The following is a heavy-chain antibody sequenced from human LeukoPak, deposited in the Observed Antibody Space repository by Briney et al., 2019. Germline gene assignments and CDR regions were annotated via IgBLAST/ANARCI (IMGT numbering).Heavy chain of an antibody. CDR3: ARSSSHQNPDY. CDR2: INPSGGST. Sequence: GAPVKVSCKASGYTFTSYYMHWVRQAPGQGLEWMGIINPSGGSTSYAQKFQGRVTMTRDTSTSTVYMELSSLRSEDTAVYYCARSSSHQNPDYWGQGTLVTVSS. V-gene: IGHV1-46*01. J-gene: IGHJ4*02. CDR1: GYTFTSYY. D-gene: IGHD3-10*01.